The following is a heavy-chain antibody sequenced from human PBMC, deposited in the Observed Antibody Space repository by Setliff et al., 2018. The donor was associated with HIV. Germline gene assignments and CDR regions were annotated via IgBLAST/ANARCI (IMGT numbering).Heavy chain of an antibody. CDR1: GGSFSSYY. V-gene: IGHV4-59*12. J-gene: IGHJ5*02. D-gene: IGHD6-6*01. CDR2: IYYSGST. Sequence: ASETLSLTCAVSGGSFSSYYWIWIRQVPGKGLEWIGYIYYSGSTNYNPSLKSRVTISVDTSKNQFSLKLTSVTAADTAVYYCARDQSIAARYLFDPWGQGTLVTVSS. CDR3: ARDQSIAARYLFDP.